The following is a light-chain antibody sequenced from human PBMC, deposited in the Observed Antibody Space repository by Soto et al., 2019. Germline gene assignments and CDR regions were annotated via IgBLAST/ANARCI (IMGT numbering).Light chain of an antibody. J-gene: IGKJ1*01. Sequence: EIVLTQSPATLSLSPGERATLSCRASQSVSSYLAWYQQKPGQAPRLLIYDASNRATGIPARFSGSGSETDFTLTISSLEPEDFAVYYCQQRSNWLWTFGQGTKVEIK. CDR3: QQRSNWLWT. V-gene: IGKV3-11*01. CDR1: QSVSSY. CDR2: DAS.